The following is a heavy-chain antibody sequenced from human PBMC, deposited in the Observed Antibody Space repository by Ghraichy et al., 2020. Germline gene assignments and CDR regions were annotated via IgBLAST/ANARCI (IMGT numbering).Heavy chain of an antibody. Sequence: SQTLSLTCTVSGASITSSSYYWGWIRKPPGKGLEWIGTIYYSGSAYYSPSLKSRVTLSVDTSKNQFSLRLSSVTAADTAMYYCARHSESHRGMDNWFDPWGQGTLVTVSS. D-gene: IGHD3-16*01. J-gene: IGHJ5*02. V-gene: IGHV4-39*01. CDR1: GASITSSSYY. CDR2: IYYSGSA. CDR3: ARHSESHRGMDNWFDP.